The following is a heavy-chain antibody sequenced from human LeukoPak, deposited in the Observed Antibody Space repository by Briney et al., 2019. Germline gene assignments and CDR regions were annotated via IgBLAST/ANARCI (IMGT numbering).Heavy chain of an antibody. Sequence: PSETLSLTCSVSGGSLNSYSHKWGWIRQPPGKGLEWVGSVYYTGSTTYNPSLSSRVSISRDTSKSQFSLKLSSVTAADTAVYYCARRSDYVGTDAFDIWGQGTMVTVSS. CDR1: GGSLNSYSHK. CDR3: ARRSDYVGTDAFDI. D-gene: IGHD4-17*01. CDR2: VYYTGST. J-gene: IGHJ3*02. V-gene: IGHV4-39*01.